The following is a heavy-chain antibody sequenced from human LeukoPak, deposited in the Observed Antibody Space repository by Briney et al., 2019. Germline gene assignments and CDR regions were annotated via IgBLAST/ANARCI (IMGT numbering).Heavy chain of an antibody. Sequence: ASVKVSCKASGYTFTSYGISWVRQAPGQGLEWMGWISAYNGNTNYAQKLQGRVTMTTDTSTSTVYMELRSLRSDDTAVYYCARVGLALYYYYGMDVWGQGTTVTVSS. CDR3: ARVGLALYYYYGMDV. J-gene: IGHJ6*02. V-gene: IGHV1-18*01. D-gene: IGHD6-19*01. CDR2: ISAYNGNT. CDR1: GYTFTSYG.